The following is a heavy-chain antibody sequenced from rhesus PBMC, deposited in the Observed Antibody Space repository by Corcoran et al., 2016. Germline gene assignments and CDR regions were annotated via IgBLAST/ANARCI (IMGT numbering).Heavy chain of an antibody. CDR2: INSGGRT. J-gene: IGHJ4*01. V-gene: IGHV3S5*01. Sequence: EVQLVETGGGLVQPGGSLRLSCAASGFIFSTCSMQWVRLAPGKGLEWISTINSGGRTYYADSVKGRFTISRDNSKNTVSLQMNSLTDEDSAVYYCTKDGNGGWHFDFWGQGVLVTVSS. D-gene: IGHD6-37*01. CDR1: GFIFSTCS. CDR3: TKDGNGGWHFDF.